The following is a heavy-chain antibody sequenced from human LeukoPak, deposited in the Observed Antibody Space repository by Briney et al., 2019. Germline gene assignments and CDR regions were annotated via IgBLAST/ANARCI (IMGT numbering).Heavy chain of an antibody. CDR2: IFPADSDT. D-gene: IGHD5-18*01. J-gene: IGHJ4*02. CDR3: ARSAAMVPDFDC. V-gene: IGHV5-51*01. CDR1: GYSFTSYW. Sequence: GESLKISCKGSGYSFTSYWIGWVRQMPRGGREWMGIIFPADSDTRYSPSFQSQVTISADKSITTASLQWRSLKASDTAMYYCARSAAMVPDFDCWGQGTLVTVSS.